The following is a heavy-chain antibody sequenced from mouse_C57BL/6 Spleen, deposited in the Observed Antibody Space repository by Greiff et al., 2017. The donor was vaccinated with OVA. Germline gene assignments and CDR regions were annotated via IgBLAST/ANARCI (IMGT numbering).Heavy chain of an antibody. Sequence: QVQLKQPGAELVKPGASVKLSCKASGYTFTSYWMHWVKQRPGRGLEWIGRIDPNSGGTKYNEKFKSKATLTVDKPSSTAYMQLSSLTSEDSAVYYCARWDYGNYVGYAMDYWGQGTSVTVSS. CDR3: ARWDYGNYVGYAMDY. J-gene: IGHJ4*01. D-gene: IGHD2-1*01. CDR2: IDPNSGGT. V-gene: IGHV1-72*01. CDR1: GYTFTSYW.